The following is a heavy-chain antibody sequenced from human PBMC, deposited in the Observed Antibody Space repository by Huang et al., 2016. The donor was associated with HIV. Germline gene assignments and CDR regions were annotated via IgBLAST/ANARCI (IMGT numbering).Heavy chain of an antibody. J-gene: IGHJ6*02. Sequence: QMQLQQRGAGLLKPSETLSLTCGVSGGSFTGNYLTWIRQAPGKGLEWIGEVNDSGATNYTPSLTGRVTISLDKSNRELSLNLRSVTAADTAVYYCARQWTILEWLLGLDVWGQGTTVIVSS. D-gene: IGHD3-3*01. CDR3: ARQWTILEWLLGLDV. CDR1: GGSFTGNY. CDR2: VNDSGAT. V-gene: IGHV4-34*02.